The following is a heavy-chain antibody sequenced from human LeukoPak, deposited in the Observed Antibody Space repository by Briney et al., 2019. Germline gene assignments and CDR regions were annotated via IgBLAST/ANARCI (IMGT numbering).Heavy chain of an antibody. CDR3: ARGARIAAASYYFDY. CDR2: IYYSGTT. CDR1: GGSISSSSYY. J-gene: IGHJ4*02. V-gene: IGHV4-39*07. D-gene: IGHD6-13*01. Sequence: PSGTLSLTCTVSGGSISSSSYYWGWGRQPPGKGLGWGGSIYYSGTTYYNPSLKSRVTVSGDTSKNQFSLKLSSVTAADTAVYYCARGARIAAASYYFDYWGQGTLVTVSS.